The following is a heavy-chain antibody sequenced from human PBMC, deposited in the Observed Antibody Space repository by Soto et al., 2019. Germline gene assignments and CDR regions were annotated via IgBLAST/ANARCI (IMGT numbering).Heavy chain of an antibody. Sequence: GGSLRLSCAASGFTFSSYAMSWVRQAPGKGLEWVSAISGSGGSTYYADSVKGRFTISRDNSKNTLYLQMNSLRAEDTAVYYCAKASYYDFWSGYFDYWGQGTLVTVSS. CDR3: AKASYYDFWSGYFDY. V-gene: IGHV3-23*01. CDR2: ISGSGGST. D-gene: IGHD3-3*01. CDR1: GFTFSSYA. J-gene: IGHJ4*02.